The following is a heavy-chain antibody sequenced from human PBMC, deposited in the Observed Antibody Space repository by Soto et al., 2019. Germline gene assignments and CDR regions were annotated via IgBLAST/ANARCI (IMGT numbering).Heavy chain of an antibody. Sequence: KPSETLSLTCTVSGGSISSYYWSWIRQPPGKGLEWIGYIYYSGSTNYNPSLKSRVTISVDTSKNQFSLKLSSVTAADTAVYYCARHPPGNWNDAGSDYWGQGTQVTVSS. CDR1: GGSISSYY. J-gene: IGHJ4*02. CDR3: ARHPPGNWNDAGSDY. D-gene: IGHD1-1*01. CDR2: IYYSGST. V-gene: IGHV4-59*08.